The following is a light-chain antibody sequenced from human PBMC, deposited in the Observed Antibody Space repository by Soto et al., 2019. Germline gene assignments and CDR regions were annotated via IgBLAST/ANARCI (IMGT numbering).Light chain of an antibody. V-gene: IGLV2-11*01. CDR2: DVS. J-gene: IGLJ1*01. CDR3: CSYAGSYTYV. CDR1: SSDVGGYNY. Sequence: QSVLTQPRSVSGSRGQSVTISCTGTSSDVGGYNYVSGSRQHPGNAPKLMIYDVSKRPSGVPDRFSGSKSGNTASLTISGLQAEDEADFYCCSYAGSYTYVFGTGTKLTVL.